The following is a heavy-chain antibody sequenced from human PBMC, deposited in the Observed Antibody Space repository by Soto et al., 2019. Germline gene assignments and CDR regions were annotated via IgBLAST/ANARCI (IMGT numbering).Heavy chain of an antibody. Sequence: QVRLMQSGPEVRRPGASVTVSCKASGDTFTHYFIHWVRRAPGQGLEWMGYINPKSGDTHYSQTFRGRVSMTGDTSTDTANMGLSSLKSDDTAVYFCARVPGHKNSRGDFWGQGTPMTVSS. CDR1: GDTFTHYF. J-gene: IGHJ4*02. CDR3: ARVPGHKNSRGDF. D-gene: IGHD1-7*01. V-gene: IGHV1-2*02. CDR2: INPKSGDT.